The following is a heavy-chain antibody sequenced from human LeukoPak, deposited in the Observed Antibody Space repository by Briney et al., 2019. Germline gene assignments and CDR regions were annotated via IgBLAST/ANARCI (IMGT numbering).Heavy chain of an antibody. CDR2: TNSDGSTT. J-gene: IGHJ5*02. V-gene: IGHV3-74*01. CDR1: GFTFSSYW. CDR3: ARARDYGDYVNWFDP. Sequence: GGSLRLPCAASGFTFSSYWMHWVRQTPGKGLVWVSRTNSDGSTTSYADSVKGRFTISRDNAKNTLYLQMSSLRAEDTAVYYCARARDYGDYVNWFDPWGQGTLVTVSS. D-gene: IGHD4-17*01.